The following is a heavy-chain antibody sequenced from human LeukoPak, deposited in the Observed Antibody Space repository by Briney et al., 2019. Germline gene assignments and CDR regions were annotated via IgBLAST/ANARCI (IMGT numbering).Heavy chain of an antibody. J-gene: IGHJ4*02. CDR2: INPNSGGT. CDR3: ARDRLLSEPVLDY. Sequence: ASVTVSCKASGYTFTGYYMHWVRQAPGQGLEWMGWINPNSGGTNYAQKFQGRVTMTRDTSISTAYMELSRLRSEDTAVYYCARDRLLSEPVLDYWGQGTLVTVSS. CDR1: GYTFTGYY. D-gene: IGHD1-14*01. V-gene: IGHV1-2*02.